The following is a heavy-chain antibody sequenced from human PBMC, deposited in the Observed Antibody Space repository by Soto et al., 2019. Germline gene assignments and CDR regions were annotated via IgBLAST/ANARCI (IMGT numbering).Heavy chain of an antibody. Sequence: ASVKFSCKASGYTFTSYGISWVRQAPGQGLEWMGWISAYNGNTNYAQKLQGRVTMTTDTSTSTAYMELRSLRSDDTAVYYCARTYSSSSVYYYYGMDVWGEGTKVTVSS. D-gene: IGHD6-13*01. CDR2: ISAYNGNT. J-gene: IGHJ6*04. CDR3: ARTYSSSSVYYYYGMDV. CDR1: GYTFTSYG. V-gene: IGHV1-18*01.